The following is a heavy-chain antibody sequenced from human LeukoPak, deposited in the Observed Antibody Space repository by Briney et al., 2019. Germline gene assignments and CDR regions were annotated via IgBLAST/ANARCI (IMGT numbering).Heavy chain of an antibody. CDR1: GYTLTNHY. Sequence: APVKVSCKASGYTLTNHYMYWVRQAPGQGLEWMGIIHPSGDRTSYAQKFQGRVTMTNDTSTSTVYMELSSLRSEDTAVYYCARVPEAGYNPDYWGQGTLVTVSA. V-gene: IGHV1-46*01. CDR2: IHPSGDRT. CDR3: ARVPEAGYNPDY. D-gene: IGHD5-24*01. J-gene: IGHJ4*02.